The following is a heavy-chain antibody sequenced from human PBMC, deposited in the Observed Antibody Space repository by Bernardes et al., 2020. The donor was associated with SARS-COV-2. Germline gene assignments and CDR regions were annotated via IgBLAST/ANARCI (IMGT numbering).Heavy chain of an antibody. CDR1: GFTFSSYG. CDR2: ISYDGSNK. CDR3: AGELLSRYGMDV. V-gene: IGHV3-30*03. D-gene: IGHD3-10*01. Sequence: GGSLRLSCAASGFTFSSYGMHWVRQAPGKGLEWVAVISYDGSNKYYADSVKGRFTISRDNSKNTLYLQMNSLRAEDTAVYYCAGELLSRYGMDVWSQGTTVTVSS. J-gene: IGHJ6*02.